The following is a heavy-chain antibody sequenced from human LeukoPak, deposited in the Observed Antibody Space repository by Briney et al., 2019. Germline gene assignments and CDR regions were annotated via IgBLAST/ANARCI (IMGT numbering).Heavy chain of an antibody. V-gene: IGHV4-34*01. D-gene: IGHD2-8*02. CDR1: GGSFSGYY. CDR3: ARVSSGGPRDYFDY. Sequence: SETLSLTYAVYGGSFSGYYWSWIRQPPGKGLEWIGEINHSGSTNYNPSLKSRVTISVDTSKNQFSLKVSSVTAADTAVYYCARVSSGGPRDYFDYWGQGTLVTVSS. CDR2: INHSGST. J-gene: IGHJ4*02.